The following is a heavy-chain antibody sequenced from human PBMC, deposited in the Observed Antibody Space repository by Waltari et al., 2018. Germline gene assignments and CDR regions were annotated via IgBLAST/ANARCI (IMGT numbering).Heavy chain of an antibody. CDR1: GYTFTDYY. V-gene: IGHV1-69-2*01. J-gene: IGHJ4*02. CDR2: VDPEDGET. Sequence: EVQLVQSGAEVKKPGATVKLSCKVSGYTFTDYYMHWVQQAPGKGLEWMGLVDPEDGETRKAEKCQGRVTITADTSTDTAYMELSSLRAEDTAVYYCATDEGRAGARKHNFDYWGQGTLVTVSS. CDR3: ATDEGRAGARKHNFDY. D-gene: IGHD6-19*01.